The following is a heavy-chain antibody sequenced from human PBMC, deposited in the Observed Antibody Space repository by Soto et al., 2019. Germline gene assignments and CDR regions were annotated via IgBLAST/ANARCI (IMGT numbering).Heavy chain of an antibody. Sequence: QVQLQESGPGLVKPSQTLSLTCTVSGDSITSRDYYWSWIRQPPGKGLEWIGHIYNSGSTYYNPSLQSRLSMSVDTSKTQFSLNLSSVTAADTAVYFCARVTFYTTSGSYYFDYWGQGTLVTVSS. CDR1: GDSITSRDYY. CDR2: IYNSGST. V-gene: IGHV4-30-4*01. D-gene: IGHD5-12*01. J-gene: IGHJ4*02. CDR3: ARVTFYTTSGSYYFDY.